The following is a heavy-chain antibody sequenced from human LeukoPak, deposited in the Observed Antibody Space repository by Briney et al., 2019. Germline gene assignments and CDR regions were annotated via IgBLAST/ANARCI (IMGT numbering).Heavy chain of an antibody. CDR3: ARVGDSNWFDP. V-gene: IGHV4-31*03. CDR1: GGSISSGGYY. CDR2: IYYSGST. Sequence: PSETLSLTCTVSGGSISSGGYYWSWIRQHPGKGLEWIGYIYYSGSTYYSPSLKSRVTISVDTSKNQFSLKLSSVTAADTAVYYCARVGDSNWFDPWGQGTLVTVSS. D-gene: IGHD4-17*01. J-gene: IGHJ5*02.